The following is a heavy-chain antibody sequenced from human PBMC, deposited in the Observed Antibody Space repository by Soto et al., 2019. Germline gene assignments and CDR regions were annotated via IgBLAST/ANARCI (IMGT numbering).Heavy chain of an antibody. V-gene: IGHV4-30-4*01. CDR2: IYYSGDT. CDR3: ATGVYSGKYGLDV. Sequence: QVQLQESGPGLVRPSQTLALTCTVSGGSISSGDYYWSWIRQPPGKGLEWIGYIYYSGDTYYNASLKSRITISVDTSKNQFSLKLSSVTAADTAVYYCATGVYSGKYGLDVWGQGTTVTVSS. CDR1: GGSISSGDYY. D-gene: IGHD3-10*01. J-gene: IGHJ6*02.